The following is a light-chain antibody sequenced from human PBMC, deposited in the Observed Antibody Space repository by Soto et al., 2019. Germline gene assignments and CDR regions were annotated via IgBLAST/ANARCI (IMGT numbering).Light chain of an antibody. CDR2: DSN. CDR3: GTWDTTLGAGV. J-gene: IGLJ2*01. CDR1: SSNIGHNY. Sequence: QSVLTQPPSVSAAPGQKVTISCSGSSSNIGHNYVSWYQQLPGTAPKLLIYDSNKRPSGIPDRFSGSKSGTSATLGITGLQTGDEADYYWGTWDTTLGAGVFGGGTKLTVL. V-gene: IGLV1-51*01.